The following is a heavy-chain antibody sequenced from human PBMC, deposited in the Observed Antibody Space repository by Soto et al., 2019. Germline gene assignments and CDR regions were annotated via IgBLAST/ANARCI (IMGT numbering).Heavy chain of an antibody. CDR1: GGSFNNYF. D-gene: IGHD3-9*01. CDR2: INHSGST. V-gene: IGHV4-34*01. J-gene: IGHJ5*02. Sequence: QVQLQQWGAGLLKPSETLSLTCAVYGGSFNNYFWSWIRQPPGKGLEWIGEINHSGSTNYNPSLKGRVTISVDTSKNQFSLKLSSVTAADTAVYYCARELVMSGYGWFDPWGQGTLVTVSS. CDR3: ARELVMSGYGWFDP.